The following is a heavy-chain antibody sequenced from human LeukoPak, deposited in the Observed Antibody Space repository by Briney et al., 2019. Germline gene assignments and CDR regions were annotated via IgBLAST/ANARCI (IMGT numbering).Heavy chain of an antibody. Sequence: SETLSLTCTVSGGSISSGSYYWSWIRQPAGKGLEWIGRIYTSGSTNYNPSLKSRVTISVDTSKNQFSLKLSSVTAADTAVYYCARADAWGHDAFDIWGQGTMVTVSS. CDR1: GGSISSGSYY. J-gene: IGHJ3*02. CDR3: ARADAWGHDAFDI. V-gene: IGHV4-61*02. CDR2: IYTSGST. D-gene: IGHD7-27*01.